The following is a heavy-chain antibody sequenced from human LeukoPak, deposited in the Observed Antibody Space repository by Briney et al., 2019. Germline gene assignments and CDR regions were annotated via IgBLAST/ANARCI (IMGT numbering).Heavy chain of an antibody. D-gene: IGHD3-22*01. J-gene: IGHJ6*02. CDR3: ATTHDSSGSYYYYGMDV. CDR1: GFTFSSYW. CDR2: INSDGSST. Sequence: GGSLRLSCAASGFTFSSYWMHWVRHAPGKGLVWVSRINSDGSSTSYADSVKGRFTISRDNAKNTLYLQMNSLRAEDTAVYYCATTHDSSGSYYYYGMDVWGQGTTVTVSS. V-gene: IGHV3-74*01.